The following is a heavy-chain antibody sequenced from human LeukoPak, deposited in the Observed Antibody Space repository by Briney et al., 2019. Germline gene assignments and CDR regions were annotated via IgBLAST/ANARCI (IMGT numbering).Heavy chain of an antibody. Sequence: GGSLRLSCAASGFTFSSYSMNWVRQAPGKGLEWVSYISSSSSTIYYADSVKGRFTISRDNAKNSLYLQMNSLRAEDTAVYYCARGASRYYYGSGSYYIDDYWGQGTLVTVSS. CDR2: ISSSSSTI. V-gene: IGHV3-48*01. J-gene: IGHJ4*02. D-gene: IGHD3-10*01. CDR3: ARGASRYYYGSGSYYIDDY. CDR1: GFTFSSYS.